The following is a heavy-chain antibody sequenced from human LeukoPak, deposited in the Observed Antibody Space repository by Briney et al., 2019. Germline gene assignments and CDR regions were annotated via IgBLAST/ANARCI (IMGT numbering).Heavy chain of an antibody. V-gene: IGHV3-66*02. J-gene: IGHJ2*01. D-gene: IGHD1-26*01. CDR1: GFTVSSNY. CDR3: ARASSRYSGSCSYDPRWYFDL. Sequence: PGGSLRLSCAASGFTVSSNYMSWVRQAPGKGLEWVSDIYSGGSTYYADSVKGRFTISRDNSKNTLYLQMNSLRAEDTAVYYCARASSRYSGSCSYDPRWYFDLWGRGTLVTVSS. CDR2: IYSGGST.